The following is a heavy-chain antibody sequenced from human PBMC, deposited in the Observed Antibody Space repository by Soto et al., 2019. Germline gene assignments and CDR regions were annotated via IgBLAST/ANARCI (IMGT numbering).Heavy chain of an antibody. Sequence: QVQLVQSGAEVKRPGSSVKVSCKASGGTLISYAVSWVRQAPGQGLEWVGGIIPVFGTINYAQNLQGRVTITADKSKNTAYMDLRSLRSDDTAVYYCARSDDFWSGGMDVWGQGTTVTVSS. CDR3: ARSDDFWSGGMDV. D-gene: IGHD3-3*01. V-gene: IGHV1-69*06. CDR2: IIPVFGTI. CDR1: GGTLISYA. J-gene: IGHJ6*02.